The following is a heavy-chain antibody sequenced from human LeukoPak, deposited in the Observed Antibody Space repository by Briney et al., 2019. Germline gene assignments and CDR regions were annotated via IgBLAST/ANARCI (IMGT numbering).Heavy chain of an antibody. Sequence: ASETLSLTCTVSGGSISDYYWSWIRQPPGKGLEWIGYIYYSGSTNYNPSLNSRVTMSVDTSKNQFSLKLSSVTAADTAVYYCARASVVRGVISNTDYFDYWGQGTLVTVSS. D-gene: IGHD3-10*01. V-gene: IGHV4-59*01. CDR2: IYYSGST. J-gene: IGHJ4*02. CDR1: GGSISDYY. CDR3: ARASVVRGVISNTDYFDY.